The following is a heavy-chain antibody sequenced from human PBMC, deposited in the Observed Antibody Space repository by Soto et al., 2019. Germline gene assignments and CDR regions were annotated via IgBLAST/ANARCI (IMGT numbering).Heavy chain of an antibody. CDR1: GYSFTNYP. V-gene: IGHV1-18*01. D-gene: IGHD2-2*01. CDR2: ISAYSGDT. CDR3: ARRHCSSTPCYPYL. Sequence: ASVKVSCKASGYSFTNYPIAWVRRAPGQGLEWMGWISAYSGDTNYAQKFQGRVTMTRDTSTTTAYLELRSLRSDDTAVYYCARRHCSSTPCYPYLWAQGTQVPGSS. J-gene: IGHJ4*02.